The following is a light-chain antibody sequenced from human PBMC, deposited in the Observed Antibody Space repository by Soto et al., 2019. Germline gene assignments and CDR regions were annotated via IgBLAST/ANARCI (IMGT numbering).Light chain of an antibody. CDR1: QSVRGN. CDR3: QQYKNWPTIT. Sequence: EIVMTQSPATLSVSPGERATLSCRASQSVRGNLAWYQQKPGQTPRLLIYGASTRATGIPARFSGSGSGTEFTLTISSLQSEDFAVYYCQQYKNWPTITFGQGTRLEIK. CDR2: GAS. J-gene: IGKJ5*01. V-gene: IGKV3-15*01.